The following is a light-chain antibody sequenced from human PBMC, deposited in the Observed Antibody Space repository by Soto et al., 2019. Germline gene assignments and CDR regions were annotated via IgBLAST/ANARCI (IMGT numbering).Light chain of an antibody. CDR2: LGS. Sequence: DIVMTQSPLSLPVTPGEPASISCRSSQSLRLSIGNNILDWYLQKPGQSPQLLIYLGSNRASGVPDRFSGSGSGTDFTLKISRVEAEDVGVYYCMQALQTPPSTFGQGTKVEIK. CDR1: QSLRLSIGNNI. V-gene: IGKV2-28*01. J-gene: IGKJ1*01. CDR3: MQALQTPPST.